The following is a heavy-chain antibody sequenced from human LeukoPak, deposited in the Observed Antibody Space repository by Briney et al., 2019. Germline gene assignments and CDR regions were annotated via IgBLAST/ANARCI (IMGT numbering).Heavy chain of an antibody. V-gene: IGHV4-59*01. CDR1: GGSFSNSY. CDR2: IYYSGST. D-gene: IGHD2-2*01. J-gene: IGHJ3*02. CDR3: ALGHQLLSDAFDI. Sequence: KTSGTLSLTCTVSGGSFSNSYWSWIRQPPGKGLEWIGYIYYSGSTNYNPSLRSRVTISLDTSKNHFSLKLSSVTAADTAVYYCALGHQLLSDAFDIWGQGTMVTVSS.